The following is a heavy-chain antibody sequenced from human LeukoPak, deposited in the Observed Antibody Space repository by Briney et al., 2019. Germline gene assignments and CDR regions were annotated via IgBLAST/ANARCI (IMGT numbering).Heavy chain of an antibody. CDR1: GGSFSGYY. D-gene: IGHD2-15*01. CDR3: ARGQPPYSDGSTYYAGGFYYYDN. Sequence: SEALSLTCAVYGGSFSGYYWSWIRQTPGKGLEWIGEINHSGSAKYNPSLKSRVTISVTLSKNQFSLDLSSVTAADTGVYYCARGQPPYSDGSTYYAGGFYYYDNSGQGTLVTVSS. V-gene: IGHV4-34*01. CDR2: INHSGSA. J-gene: IGHJ4*02.